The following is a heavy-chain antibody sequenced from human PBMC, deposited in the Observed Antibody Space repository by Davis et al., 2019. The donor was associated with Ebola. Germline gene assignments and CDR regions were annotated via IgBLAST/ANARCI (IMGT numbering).Heavy chain of an antibody. J-gene: IGHJ4*02. CDR2: IGSGGTT. CDR1: GFTFSSYA. CDR3: AKESYEILTGYYAYYDF. V-gene: IGHV3-23*01. D-gene: IGHD3-9*01. Sequence: GGSLRLSCAASGFTFSSYAMSWVRQSPGKGLEWVSAIGSGGTTYYPASVKGRFTISRDNSKNTLYLQMNNLRAEDTAIYYCAKESYEILTGYYAYYDFWGQGALVTVSS.